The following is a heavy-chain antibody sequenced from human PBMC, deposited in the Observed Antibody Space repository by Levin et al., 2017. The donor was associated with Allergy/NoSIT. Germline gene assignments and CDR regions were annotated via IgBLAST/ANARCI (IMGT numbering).Heavy chain of an antibody. Sequence: SLKISCAASGFTFDDYAIHWVRQAPGKGLEWVSGISWNSGSIGYADSVKGRFTISRDNAKNSLYLQMNSLRTEDTALYYCARDNIGLPDAFDIWGQGTLVSVSS. CDR3: ARDNIGLPDAFDI. J-gene: IGHJ3*02. D-gene: IGHD3-10*01. CDR1: GFTFDDYA. V-gene: IGHV3-9*01. CDR2: ISWNSGSI.